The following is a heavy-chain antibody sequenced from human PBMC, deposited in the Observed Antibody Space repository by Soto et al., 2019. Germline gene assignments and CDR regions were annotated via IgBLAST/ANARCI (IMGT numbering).Heavy chain of an antibody. D-gene: IGHD6-13*01. J-gene: IGHJ1*01. V-gene: IGHV4-4*02. CDR1: GVSISTSNW. CDR2: IYPSGST. Sequence: QVQLQESGPGLVKPSGTLSLTCAVSGVSISTSNWWRWVRQPPGKGLEWIGDIYPSGSTKYNPSLKRRVTLSLDKAKNQFSLSLSSVTAADTAVYYCARGGSSSCLRIFHHWGQGTLVTVSS. CDR3: ARGGSSSCLRIFHH.